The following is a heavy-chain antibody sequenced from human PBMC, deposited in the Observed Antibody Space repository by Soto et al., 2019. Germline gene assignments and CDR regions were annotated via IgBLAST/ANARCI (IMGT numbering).Heavy chain of an antibody. J-gene: IGHJ4*02. CDR2: IYYSGST. D-gene: IGHD6-6*01. V-gene: IGHV4-39*02. Sequence: SETLSITCTVSGGSVSSSSYDWGWIRQPPGKGLEWIGSIYYSGSTYYNPSLKSRVTISVDTSKNQFSLRAEDTAVYYCAKDLFRVAARPSYFDYWGQGTLVTVSS. CDR3: AKDLFRVAARPSYFDY. CDR1: GGSVSSSSYD.